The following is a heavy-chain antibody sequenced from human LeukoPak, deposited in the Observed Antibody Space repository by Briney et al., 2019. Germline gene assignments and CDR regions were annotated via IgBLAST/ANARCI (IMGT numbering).Heavy chain of an antibody. CDR1: GYSFTGYF. CDR3: ARDPFVVATAIPIHYFVY. V-gene: IGHV1-2*02. J-gene: IGHJ4*02. Sequence: ASVKDSRKSSGYSFTGYFLHGVRQPPAQGVAGMGWINSNSDETIYAQKFEGRVIMTRDTYIRTAYMELYSLRSDDTAVYYCARDPFVVATAIPIHYFVYWGEGTLVTVSS. CDR2: INSNSDET. D-gene: IGHD2-21*02.